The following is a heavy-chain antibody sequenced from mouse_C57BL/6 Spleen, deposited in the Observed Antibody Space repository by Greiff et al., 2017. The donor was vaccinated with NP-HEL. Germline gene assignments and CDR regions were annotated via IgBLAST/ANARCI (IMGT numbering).Heavy chain of an antibody. CDR1: GYTFTSYW. Sequence: QVQLQQPGAELVKPGASVKLSCKASGYTFTSYWMHWVKQRPGRGLEWIGRIDPNSGGTKYNEKFKSKATLTVDKSSSTAYMELSSLTSDDAAVYYCASSSYCGLPHAYWGQGTLVTVSS. J-gene: IGHJ3*01. V-gene: IGHV1-72*01. CDR2: IDPNSGGT. D-gene: IGHD1-1*01. CDR3: ASSSYCGLPHAY.